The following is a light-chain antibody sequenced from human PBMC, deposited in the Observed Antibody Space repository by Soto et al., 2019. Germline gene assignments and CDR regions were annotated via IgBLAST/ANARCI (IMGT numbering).Light chain of an antibody. CDR2: TAA. J-gene: IGKJ2*01. CDR1: QRITTY. Sequence: IHMTQSPSSLSASVGDRVTITCRASQRITTYLNWYQQKPGKAPKLLISTAAILQGGVPSRFSGSGSGTDFTLTITTLQPEDFATYFCQQSYSTPYIFGQGTKLEIK. V-gene: IGKV1-39*01. CDR3: QQSYSTPYI.